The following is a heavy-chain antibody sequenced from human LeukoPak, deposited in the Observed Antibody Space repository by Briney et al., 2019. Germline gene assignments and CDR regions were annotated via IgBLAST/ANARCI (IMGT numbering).Heavy chain of an antibody. CDR3: ARFERSSYDSSGPRGYYFDY. CDR2: IYYSGST. CDR1: GGSISSGGYY. V-gene: IGHV4-31*03. Sequence: PSQTLSLTCTVSGGSISSGGYYWSWIRQHPGKGLEWIGYIYYSGSTYYNPSLKSRVTISVDTSKNQFSLKLSSVTAAGTAVYYCARFERSSYDSSGPRGYYFDYWGQGTLVTVSS. J-gene: IGHJ4*02. D-gene: IGHD3-22*01.